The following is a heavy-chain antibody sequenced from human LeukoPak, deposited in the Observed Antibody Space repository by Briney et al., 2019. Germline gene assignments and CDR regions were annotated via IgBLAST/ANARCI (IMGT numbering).Heavy chain of an antibody. J-gene: IGHJ4*02. CDR1: GGSFSGYY. Sequence: SETLSLTCAVYGGSFSGYYWSWIRQPPGKGLEWIGEINHSGSTNYNPSLKSRVTISVDTSKNQFSLKLSSVTAADTAVYCCARRLSSSWYRYFDYWGQGTLVTVSS. V-gene: IGHV4-34*01. D-gene: IGHD6-13*01. CDR2: INHSGST. CDR3: ARRLSSSWYRYFDY.